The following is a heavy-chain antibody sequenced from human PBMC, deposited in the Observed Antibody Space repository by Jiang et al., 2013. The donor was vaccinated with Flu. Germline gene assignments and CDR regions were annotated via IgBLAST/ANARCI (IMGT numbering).Heavy chain of an antibody. J-gene: IGHJ6*02. CDR2: ISWDGGST. V-gene: IGHV3-43D*03. CDR1: GFTFDDYA. CDR3: SPADIVVVPAANNYYYYGMDV. Sequence: VQLVESGGVVVQPGGSLRLSCAASGFTFDDYAMHWVRQAPGKGLEWVSLISWDGGSTYYADSVKGRFTISRDNSKNSLYLQMNSLRAEDTALYLLSPADIVVVPAANNYYYYGMDVWGQGTTVTVSS. D-gene: IGHD2-2*01.